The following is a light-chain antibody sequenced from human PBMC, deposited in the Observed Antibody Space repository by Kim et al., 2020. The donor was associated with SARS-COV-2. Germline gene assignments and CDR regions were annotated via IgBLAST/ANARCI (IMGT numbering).Light chain of an antibody. CDR1: QGVGSNY. CDR3: QQYGSLPWT. CDR2: AAF. J-gene: IGKJ1*01. V-gene: IGKV3-20*01. Sequence: SPGERATLSCRASQGVGSNYLSWFQQKPGLAPRLLISAAFSRASGVPERFSGSGSGTDFLLTITRLEPEDAAIYYCQQYGSLPWTFGQGTKVDIK.